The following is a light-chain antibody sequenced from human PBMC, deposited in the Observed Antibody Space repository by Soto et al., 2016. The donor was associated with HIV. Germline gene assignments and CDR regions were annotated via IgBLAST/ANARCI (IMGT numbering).Light chain of an antibody. CDR2: KDS. Sequence: SYELTQPPSVSVSPGQTASITCSGDTLPKQYAYWYQQKPGQAPVLVIYKDSERPSGIPERFSGSSSGTTVTLTISGVQAEDEADYYCQSADSSGTYVLFGGGPSRRP. V-gene: IGLV3-25*03. J-gene: IGLJ2*01. CDR1: TLPKQY. CDR3: QSADSSGTYVL.